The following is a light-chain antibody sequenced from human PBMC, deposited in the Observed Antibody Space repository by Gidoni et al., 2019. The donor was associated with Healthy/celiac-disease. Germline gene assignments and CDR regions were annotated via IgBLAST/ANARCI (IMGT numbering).Light chain of an antibody. V-gene: IGKV4-1*01. CDR2: WAS. J-gene: IGKJ1*01. CDR3: QQYYSTPRT. Sequence: QSVLYSSNNKNYLAWYQQKPGQPPKLLIYWASTRESGVPDRFSGSGSGTDFTLTISSLQAEDVAVYYCQQYYSTPRTFGQGTKVEIK. CDR1: QSVLYSSNNKNY.